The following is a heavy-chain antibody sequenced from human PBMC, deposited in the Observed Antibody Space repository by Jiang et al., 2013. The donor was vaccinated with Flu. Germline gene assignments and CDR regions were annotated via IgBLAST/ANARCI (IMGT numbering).Heavy chain of an antibody. Sequence: GAEVKKPGASVKVSCKAYGFTLTGYYMHWVRQAPGQGLEWVGWMNPSTGDTKYEEKFRGRVTMTRDTSTNTAHMELRGLRFDDTAIYYCARFVTRNYYFDFWGLGTLVTVSS. V-gene: IGHV1-2*02. CDR1: GFTLTGYY. CDR2: MNPSTGDT. D-gene: IGHD3-16*02. J-gene: IGHJ4*02. CDR3: ARFVTRNYYFDF.